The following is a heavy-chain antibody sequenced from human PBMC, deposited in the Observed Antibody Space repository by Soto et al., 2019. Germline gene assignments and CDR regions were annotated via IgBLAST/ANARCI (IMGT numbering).Heavy chain of an antibody. CDR1: GYTFTSYG. J-gene: IGHJ4*02. Sequence: QVKLVQSGAEVKKPGASVKVSCKASGYTFTSYGISWVRQAPGQGLEWMGWISAYNGNTNYAQKLQGRVTMTTDTTTSKAYMELRSLRSDDTAVYYCARDRGYCGGDCPLDYGGQGTLVTVSS. D-gene: IGHD2-21*02. CDR2: ISAYNGNT. CDR3: ARDRGYCGGDCPLDY. V-gene: IGHV1-18*01.